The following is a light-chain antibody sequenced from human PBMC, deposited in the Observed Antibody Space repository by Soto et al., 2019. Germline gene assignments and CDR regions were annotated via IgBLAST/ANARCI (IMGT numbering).Light chain of an antibody. V-gene: IGLV2-18*02. CDR3: CSYTNDNTYV. CDR2: DVS. Sequence: QSALTQPPSVSGSPGQSLTISCSGTSSDIGLYNRVSWYQQSPGTAPKLMIYDVSNRPSGVPDRFSVSRSGNTASLTISGLQPEDEADYYCCSYTNDNTYVFGTGTRSPS. CDR1: SSDIGLYNR. J-gene: IGLJ1*01.